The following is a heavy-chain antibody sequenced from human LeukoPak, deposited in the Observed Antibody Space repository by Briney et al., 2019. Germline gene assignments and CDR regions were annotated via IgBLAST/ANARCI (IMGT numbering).Heavy chain of an antibody. V-gene: IGHV3-13*01. Sequence: PGGSLRLSCAASGFTFSSYDMHWVRQATGKGLEWVSAIGTAGDTYYPGSVKGRFTISRENAKNSLYLQMNSLRAGDTAVYYCARGGRRDGYMSVFDIWGQGTMVTVSS. CDR3: ARGGRRDGYMSVFDI. CDR2: IGTAGDT. D-gene: IGHD5-24*01. CDR1: GFTFSSYD. J-gene: IGHJ3*02.